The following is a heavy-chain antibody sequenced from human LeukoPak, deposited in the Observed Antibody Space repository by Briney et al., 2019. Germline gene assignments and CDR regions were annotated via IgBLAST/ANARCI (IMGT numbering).Heavy chain of an antibody. J-gene: IGHJ1*01. Sequence: QTGGSLRLSCAASGFTFSSYWMSWVRQAPGKGLEWVANIKQDGSEKHYVDSVKGRFTISRDNAKNSLYLQMNSLRAEDTAVYYCASADGVGVVTPYFQHWGQGTLVTVSS. V-gene: IGHV3-7*01. CDR3: ASADGVGVVTPYFQH. CDR2: IKQDGSEK. D-gene: IGHD4-23*01. CDR1: GFTFSSYW.